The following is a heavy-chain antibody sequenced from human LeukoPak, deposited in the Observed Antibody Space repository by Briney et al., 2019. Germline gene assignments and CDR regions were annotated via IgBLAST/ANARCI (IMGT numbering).Heavy chain of an antibody. CDR3: ARAPRDSSSSNYMRRFDY. J-gene: IGHJ4*02. CDR2: IYRSGST. V-gene: IGHV4-38-2*01. Sequence: SETLSLTCAVSGYSLSSDNYWVWIRQPPGQGLEWTGGIYRSGSTYYNPSLKSRVTMSVDTSKNQFSLKLSSVTAADTAAYYCARAPRDSSSSNYMRRFDYWGQGTLVTVSS. D-gene: IGHD3-22*01. CDR1: GYSLSSDNY.